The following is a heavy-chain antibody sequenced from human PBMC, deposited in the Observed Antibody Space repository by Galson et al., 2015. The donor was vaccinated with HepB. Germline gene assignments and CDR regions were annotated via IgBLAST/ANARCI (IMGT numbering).Heavy chain of an antibody. V-gene: IGHV4-4*01. CDR2: IRPFGRT. CDR3: AREALREVGLFDS. Sequence: LSLTCTVSGDFVTTNKWYSWVRQPPGGGLEWIGEIRPFGRTKYNPSLKSRVTISMDTSKNQFSLNLYSVTAADTAVYFCAREALREVGLFDSWGQGALVTVSS. D-gene: IGHD1-26*01. CDR1: GDFVTTNKW. J-gene: IGHJ4*02.